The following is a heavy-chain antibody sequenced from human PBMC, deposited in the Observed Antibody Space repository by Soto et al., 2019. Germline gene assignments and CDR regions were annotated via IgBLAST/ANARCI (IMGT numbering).Heavy chain of an antibody. CDR2: ISSSGRTI. V-gene: IGHV3-48*03. D-gene: IGHD3-22*01. Sequence: PGGSLRLSCAASGFTFSSYEMNWVRQAPGKGLEWVSYISSSGRTIYYADSVKGRFTTSRDNAKNSLYLQMNSLRAEDTAVYYCARESGSPGAFDIWGRGTMVTVSS. J-gene: IGHJ3*02. CDR3: ARESGSPGAFDI. CDR1: GFTFSSYE.